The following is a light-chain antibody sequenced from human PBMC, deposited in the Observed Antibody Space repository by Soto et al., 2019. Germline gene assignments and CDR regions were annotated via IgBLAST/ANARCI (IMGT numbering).Light chain of an antibody. J-gene: IGKJ3*01. CDR3: QQYDSLLIRFT. CDR1: QDISNY. V-gene: IGKV1-33*01. Sequence: DIQMTQSPSSLSASVGDRVTITCQASQDISNYLNWYQQKPGKAPKLLIYDASNLETGVPSRFSGSGSGTDFTFTISSLQPEDIATYYCQQYDSLLIRFTFGPGTKVDIK. CDR2: DAS.